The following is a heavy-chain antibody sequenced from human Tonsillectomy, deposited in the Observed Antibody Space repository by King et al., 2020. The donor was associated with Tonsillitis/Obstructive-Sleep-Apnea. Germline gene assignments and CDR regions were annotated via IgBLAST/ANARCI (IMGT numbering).Heavy chain of an antibody. CDR2: IYYSGST. Sequence: QLQESGPGLVKPSQTLSLTCTVSGGSISSGGYYWSWIRQHPGKGLEWIGYIYYSGSTYYNPSLNSLITISVDTSQNRFSLKVSSVTAADTAVYYCARHGEQLNAFDIWGQGTMVTVS. V-gene: IGHV4-31*01. CDR3: ARHGEQLNAFDI. J-gene: IGHJ3*02. D-gene: IGHD6-6*01. CDR1: GGSISSGGYY.